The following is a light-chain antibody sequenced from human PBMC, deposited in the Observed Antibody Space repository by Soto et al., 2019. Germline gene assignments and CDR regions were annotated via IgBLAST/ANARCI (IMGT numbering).Light chain of an antibody. Sequence: EIVMTQSPATLSVSPGERATLSCRASQSVSSNLAWYQQKPGQAPRLIIYGSSTRATGIPARFSGSGSGTKFAITISSLLSEDFAVYYCQQYNNWPPWTFGQGTKVEIK. CDR1: QSVSSN. V-gene: IGKV3-15*01. CDR2: GSS. J-gene: IGKJ1*01. CDR3: QQYNNWPPWT.